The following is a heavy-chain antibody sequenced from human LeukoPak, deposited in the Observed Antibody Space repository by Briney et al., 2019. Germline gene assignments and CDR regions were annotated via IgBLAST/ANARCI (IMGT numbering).Heavy chain of an antibody. CDR1: GGSISSYY. CDR3: ARVGGSGSYGIFDY. V-gene: IGHV4-59*12. D-gene: IGHD3-10*01. Sequence: SETLSLTCTLSGGSISSYYWSWIRQPPGKGLEWIGYIYYSGSTNYNPSLKSRVTISVDTSKNQFSLKLSSVTAADTAVYYCARVGGSGSYGIFDYWGQGTLVTVSS. J-gene: IGHJ4*02. CDR2: IYYSGST.